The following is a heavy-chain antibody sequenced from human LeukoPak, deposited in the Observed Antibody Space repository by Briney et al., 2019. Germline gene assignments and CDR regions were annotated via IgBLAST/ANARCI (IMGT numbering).Heavy chain of an antibody. V-gene: IGHV3-30*18. J-gene: IGHJ4*02. CDR3: ANENYYGSGSYPDY. D-gene: IGHD3-10*01. CDR1: GFTFSSYG. CDR2: ISHDGSNK. Sequence: GGSLRLSCAASGFTFSSYGMHWVRQAPGKGLEWVAVISHDGSNKYYADSVKGRFTISRDNSKNTLYLQMNSLRAEDTAVYYCANENYYGSGSYPDYWGQGTLVTVSS.